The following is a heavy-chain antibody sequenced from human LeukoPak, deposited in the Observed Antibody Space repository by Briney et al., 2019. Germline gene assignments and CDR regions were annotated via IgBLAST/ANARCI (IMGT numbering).Heavy chain of an antibody. CDR1: GFDFSRYW. V-gene: IGHV3-7*01. J-gene: IGHJ4*02. D-gene: IGHD2-8*01. CDR3: ARLKDDVTKFDY. CDR2: INKDVSRT. Sequence: GRSLRLSCAGSGFDFSRYWMAWVRQAPGKGLEWVASINKDVSRTHYLDSVKGRFTISRDNAKSSLFLQMTSLRVEDTAVYYCARLKDDVTKFDYWGQGTLVTVSS.